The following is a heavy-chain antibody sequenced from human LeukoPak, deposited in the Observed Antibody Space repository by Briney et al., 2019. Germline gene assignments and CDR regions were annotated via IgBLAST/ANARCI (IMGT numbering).Heavy chain of an antibody. CDR3: ARDHAGIVLPAAVGAH. J-gene: IGHJ4*02. CDR2: IRGGSDFI. CDR1: GFIFSSYG. V-gene: IGHV3-21*01. D-gene: IGHD2-2*01. Sequence: PGGSLRLSCAASGFIFSSYGMTWVRQAPGKGLEWVSSIRGGSDFIYHADSVKGRFTVSRDNAKNSLYLQMNSLRAEDTAVYYCARDHAGIVLPAAVGAHWGQGTLVTVSS.